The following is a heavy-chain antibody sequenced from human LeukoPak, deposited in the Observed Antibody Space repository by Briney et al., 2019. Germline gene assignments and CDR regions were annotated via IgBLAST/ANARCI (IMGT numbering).Heavy chain of an antibody. Sequence: PGGSLSLSCAASGFTLRSYWMHWVRQAPGTGLERVSRVIRDGSFTNYADSVKGRFTISRDNAKNTLYLQMSSLRAEDTAVYFCVRDGDDFNFDYLGQGSLVTVSS. V-gene: IGHV3-74*01. CDR1: GFTLRSYW. CDR2: VIRDGSFT. D-gene: IGHD5-24*01. CDR3: VRDGDDFNFDY. J-gene: IGHJ4*02.